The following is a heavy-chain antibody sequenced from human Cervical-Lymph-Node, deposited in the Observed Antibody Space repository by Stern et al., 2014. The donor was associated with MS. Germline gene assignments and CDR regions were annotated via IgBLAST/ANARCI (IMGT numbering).Heavy chain of an antibody. V-gene: IGHV1-2*06. CDR3: ARQYCSGGKCHSSAYNYNGMDV. CDR2: IDPNRGGA. J-gene: IGHJ6*02. Sequence: VQLVQSGAEVKKPGASVRVSCKASGYTFTGYYIHWVRRAPGQGLEWMGRIDPNRGGANYAQRFQGGVTLTRDTSISTAYMELSSLRSDDTAIYYCARQYCSGGKCHSSAYNYNGMDVWGQGTTVIVSS. CDR1: GYTFTGYY. D-gene: IGHD2-15*01.